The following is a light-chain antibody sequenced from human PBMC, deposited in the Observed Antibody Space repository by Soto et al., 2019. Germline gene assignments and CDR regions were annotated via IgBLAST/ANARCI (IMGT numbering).Light chain of an antibody. CDR1: QSVSRNY. CDR3: QQFGSSPRT. V-gene: IGKV3-20*01. Sequence: EVVLTQSPGTLSLSPGERATLSCRARQSVSRNYLAWYQKKPGQAPRLLIYGASTRATAIPDRFSGSGSGTDFTLTISRLEPEEFAVYYCQQFGSSPRTVGQGTKVDIK. J-gene: IGKJ1*01. CDR2: GAS.